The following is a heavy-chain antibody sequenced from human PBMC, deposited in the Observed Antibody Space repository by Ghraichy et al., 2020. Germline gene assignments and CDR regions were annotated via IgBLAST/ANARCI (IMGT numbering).Heavy chain of an antibody. CDR1: GYMFTELY. CDR2: FDPEDGET. V-gene: IGHV1-24*01. CDR3: AADPRLAGTRYYYYGLDV. Sequence: ASVKVSCKVSGYMFTELYMHWVRQAPGKGLEWMGGFDPEDGETIYAQKFQGRVTMTEDTSTNTAYLDLSGLSSEDTAVYYCAADPRLAGTRYYYYGLDVWGQGTTVTVSS. J-gene: IGHJ6*02.